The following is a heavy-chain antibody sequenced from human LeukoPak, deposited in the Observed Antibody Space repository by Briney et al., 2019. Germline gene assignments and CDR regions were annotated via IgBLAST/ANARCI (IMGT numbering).Heavy chain of an antibody. Sequence: ASVKVSCKASGYTFTSYYMHWVRQAPGQGPEWMGIINPSGGSTSYAQKFQGRVTMTRDTSTSTVYMELSSLRSEDTAVYYCARYLRLGELSLYNYYYGMDVWGQGTTVTVSS. CDR3: ARYLRLGELSLYNYYYGMDV. V-gene: IGHV1-46*01. J-gene: IGHJ6*02. CDR2: INPSGGST. D-gene: IGHD3-16*02. CDR1: GYTFTSYY.